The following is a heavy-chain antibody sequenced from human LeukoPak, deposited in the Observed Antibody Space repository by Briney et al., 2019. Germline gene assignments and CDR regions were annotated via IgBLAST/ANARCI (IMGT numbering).Heavy chain of an antibody. CDR3: VRDQDWAFDY. V-gene: IGHV3-48*01. Sequence: HPGGSLRLSCAASGFTFNTYTMNWVRQAPGKGLEWLSFINTKSRSMYYADSVKGRFTIPRDNAKNSLYLQMNSLRAEDTALYYCVRDQDWAFDYWGQGTLVTVPS. J-gene: IGHJ4*02. CDR1: GFTFNTYT. D-gene: IGHD3/OR15-3a*01. CDR2: INTKSRSM.